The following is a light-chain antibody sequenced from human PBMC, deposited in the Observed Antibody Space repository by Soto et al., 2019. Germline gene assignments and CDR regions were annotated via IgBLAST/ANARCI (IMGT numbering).Light chain of an antibody. CDR2: GAS. V-gene: IGKV3-20*01. CDR3: QQYGTSPYT. Sequence: EIVLTQSPGTLSLSPGERATLSCRASQSVSTSYLAWYQQKSGQAPRLLIYGASSRATGIPDRFSGSGSGTDFTLTISRLEPEDVAEYYCQQYGTSPYTFGQGTKLEIK. J-gene: IGKJ2*01. CDR1: QSVSTSY.